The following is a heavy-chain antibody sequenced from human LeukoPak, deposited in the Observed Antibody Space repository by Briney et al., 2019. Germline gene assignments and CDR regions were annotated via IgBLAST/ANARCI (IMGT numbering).Heavy chain of an antibody. CDR2: MSSSGSTI. D-gene: IGHD2-2*01. CDR3: AKPGGAYCSSTSCSVSHFDY. J-gene: IGHJ4*02. Sequence: GGSLRLSCAASGFTFSSYEMNWVRQAPGKGLEWVSYMSSSGSTIYYADSVKGRFTISRDNAKNSLYLQMNSLRAEDTAVYYCAKPGGAYCSSTSCSVSHFDYWGQGTLVTVSS. V-gene: IGHV3-48*03. CDR1: GFTFSSYE.